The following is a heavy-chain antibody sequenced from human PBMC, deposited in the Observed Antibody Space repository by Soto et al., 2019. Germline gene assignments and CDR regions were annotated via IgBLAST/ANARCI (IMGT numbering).Heavy chain of an antibody. CDR3: VRGLDHLPAITIFGVVTNYGMDV. CDR2: INHSGST. D-gene: IGHD3-3*01. CDR1: GGSFSGYY. Sequence: SETLSLTCAVYGGSFSGYYWSWIRQPPGKGLEWIGEINHSGSTNYNPSLKSRVTISVDTSKNQFSLKLSSVTAADTAVYYCVRGLDHLPAITIFGVVTNYGMDVWGQGTTVTVSS. J-gene: IGHJ6*02. V-gene: IGHV4-34*01.